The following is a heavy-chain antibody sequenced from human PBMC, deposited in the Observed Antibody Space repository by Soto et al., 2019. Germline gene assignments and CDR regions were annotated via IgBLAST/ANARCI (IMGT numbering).Heavy chain of an antibody. CDR3: AHSPAYYDFWSGYPYYFDY. D-gene: IGHD3-3*01. CDR2: IYWNDDK. J-gene: IGHJ4*02. V-gene: IGHV2-5*01. CDR1: GFSLSTSGVG. Sequence: SGPTLVNPTQTLTLTCTFSGFSLSTSGVGVGWIRQPPGKAMDWLALIYWNDDKRYSPSLKSRLTITKDTSKNQVFLTMTNMDPVDTATYYCAHSPAYYDFWSGYPYYFDYWGQGTLVTVSS.